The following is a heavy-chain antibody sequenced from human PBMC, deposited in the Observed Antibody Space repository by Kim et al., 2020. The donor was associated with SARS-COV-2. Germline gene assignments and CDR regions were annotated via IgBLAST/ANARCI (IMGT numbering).Heavy chain of an antibody. CDR2: IWYDGSNK. CDR1: GFTFSSYG. CDR3: ARDGGHGGDYGDYYYYGMDV. Sequence: GGSLRLSCAASGFTFSSYGMHWVRQAPGKGLEWVAVIWYDGSNKYYADSVKGRFTISRDNSKNTVYLQMNSLRAEDTAVYYCARDGGHGGDYGDYYYYGMDVWGQGTTVTVSS. D-gene: IGHD4-17*01. V-gene: IGHV3-33*01. J-gene: IGHJ6*02.